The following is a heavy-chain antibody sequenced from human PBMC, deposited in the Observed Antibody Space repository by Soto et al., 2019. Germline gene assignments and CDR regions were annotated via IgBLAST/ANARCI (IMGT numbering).Heavy chain of an antibody. Sequence: GASVKVSCKASGYTFTSYGISWVRQAPGQGLEWMGWISAYNGNTNYAQKLQGRVTMTTDTSTSTAYMELRSLRSDDTAVYYCARDELVATGLGWFDHWGQGTLVTVS. CDR1: GYTFTSYG. CDR3: ARDELVATGLGWFDH. D-gene: IGHD5-12*01. V-gene: IGHV1-18*01. CDR2: ISAYNGNT. J-gene: IGHJ5*02.